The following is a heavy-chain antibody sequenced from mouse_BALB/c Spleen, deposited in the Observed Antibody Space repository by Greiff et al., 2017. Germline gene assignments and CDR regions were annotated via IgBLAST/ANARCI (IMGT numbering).Heavy chain of an antibody. Sequence: EVQLQQSGPGLVKPSQSLSLTCTVTGYSITSDYAWNWIRQFPGNKLEWMGYISYSGSTSYNPSLKSRISITRDTSKNQFFLQLNSVTTEDTATYYCARCGNWDYFDYWGQGTTLTVSS. V-gene: IGHV3-2*02. CDR1: GYSITSDYA. CDR3: ARCGNWDYFDY. J-gene: IGHJ2*01. D-gene: IGHD4-1*01. CDR2: ISYSGST.